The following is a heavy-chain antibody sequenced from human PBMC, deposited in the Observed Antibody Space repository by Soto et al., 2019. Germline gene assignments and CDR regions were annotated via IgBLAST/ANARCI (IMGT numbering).Heavy chain of an antibody. CDR2: ISAYTGNT. CDR1: GYIFNSFG. Sequence: QVQLVQSGGEVKKPGASVKVSCKASGYIFNSFGISWVRQAPGQGLEWMGWISAYTGNTKYAQNFQGRVTMTTDNSTSTAYMELRSLRSDDTAVYYCARRWTTGEIDYWGQGTLVTVSS. V-gene: IGHV1-18*01. CDR3: ARRWTTGEIDY. J-gene: IGHJ4*02. D-gene: IGHD4-17*01.